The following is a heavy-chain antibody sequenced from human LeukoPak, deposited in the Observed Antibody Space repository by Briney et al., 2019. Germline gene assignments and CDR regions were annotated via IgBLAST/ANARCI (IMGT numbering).Heavy chain of an antibody. J-gene: IGHJ5*01. D-gene: IGHD2-2*02. V-gene: IGHV1-24*01. CDR3: VLYHLREFGVITGFDS. CDR1: AYSKNEFY. Sequence: ASVKVSCTVSAYSKNEFYRHWVRQAPGKGLEWMGGFDPQEGKSIYAQKFQGRVSMTDDTFADTVFMELRSLRSEDTAVYYCVLYHLREFGVITGFDSWGQGTLVIV. CDR2: FDPQEGKS.